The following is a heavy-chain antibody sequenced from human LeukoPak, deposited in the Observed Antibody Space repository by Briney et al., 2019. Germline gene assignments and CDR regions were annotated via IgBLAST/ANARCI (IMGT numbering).Heavy chain of an antibody. CDR1: GFTFSSYS. V-gene: IGHV3-21*01. Sequence: GGSLRLSCAASGFTFSSYSMNWVRQAPGKGLEWVSSISSSSSYIYYVDSVKGRFTISRDNAKNSLYLQINSLRAEDTAVYYCARAPAHYDGTPWGQGTLVTVSS. CDR3: ARAPAHYDGTP. J-gene: IGHJ5*02. D-gene: IGHD3-22*01. CDR2: ISSSSSYI.